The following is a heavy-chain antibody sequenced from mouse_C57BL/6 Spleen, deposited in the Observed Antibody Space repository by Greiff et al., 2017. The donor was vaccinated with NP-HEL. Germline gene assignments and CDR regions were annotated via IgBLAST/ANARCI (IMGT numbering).Heavy chain of an antibody. D-gene: IGHD3-3*01. CDR1: GFNIKDDY. CDR3: TKGRVAY. CDR2: IDPENGDT. Sequence: VQLQQSGAELVRPGASVKLSCTASGFNIKDDYMHWVKQRPEQGLEWIGWIDPENGDTEYASKFQGKATITANTSSNTAYLQLSSLTSEDTAVYYCTKGRVAYWGQGTLVTVSA. V-gene: IGHV14-4*01. J-gene: IGHJ3*01.